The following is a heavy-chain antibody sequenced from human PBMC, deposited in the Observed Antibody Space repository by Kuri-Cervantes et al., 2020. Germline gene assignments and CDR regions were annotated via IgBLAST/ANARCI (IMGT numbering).Heavy chain of an antibody. V-gene: IGHV3-9*01. CDR3: ARDAAAGKRGFSL. D-gene: IGHD6-13*01. CDR2: ISWNGGPL. Sequence: SLKISCAASGFTFDDYAMHWVRLAPGKGLEWVSGISWNGGPLGYADSVKGRFTISRDNAKNSLYLHMNSLRADDTALYYCARDAAAGKRGFSLWGQGTLVTVSS. CDR1: GFTFDDYA. J-gene: IGHJ4*02.